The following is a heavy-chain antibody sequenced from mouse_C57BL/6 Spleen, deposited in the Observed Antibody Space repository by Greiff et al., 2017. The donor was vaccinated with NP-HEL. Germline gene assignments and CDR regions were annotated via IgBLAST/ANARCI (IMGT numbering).Heavy chain of an antibody. CDR1: GYTFTSYW. CDR2: IDPSDSYT. V-gene: IGHV1-59*01. J-gene: IGHJ2*01. CDR3: ARGQAGSNFDY. D-gene: IGHD3-1*01. Sequence: QVQLKQPGAELVRPGTSVKLSCKASGYTFTSYWMHWVKQRPGQGLEWIGVIDPSDSYTNYNQKFKGKATLTVDTSSSTAYMQLSSLTSEDSAVYYCARGQAGSNFDYWGQGTTLTVSS.